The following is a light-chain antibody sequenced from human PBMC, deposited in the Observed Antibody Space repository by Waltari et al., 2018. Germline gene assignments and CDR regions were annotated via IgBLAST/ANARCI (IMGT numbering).Light chain of an antibody. V-gene: IGKV3-20*01. CDR1: QSVIRF. CDR3: QKYDRLPAT. Sequence: EIVLTQSPGTLSLSPGERGTLSCRASQSVIRFLAWYQQKPGPAPRSLIYSASTRATGIPDRCSGSGSGTDFSLTISRLEPEDFAVYYCQKYDRLPATFGQGTKVEIK. J-gene: IGKJ1*01. CDR2: SAS.